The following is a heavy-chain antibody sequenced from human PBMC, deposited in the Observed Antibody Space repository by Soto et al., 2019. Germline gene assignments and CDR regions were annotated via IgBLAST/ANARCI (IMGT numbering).Heavy chain of an antibody. Sequence: QVQLVQSGAEVKKPGSSVKVSCKASGGTFSSYAISWVRQAPGQGLEWMGGIIPIFGTANYAQKFQGRVTITADESTSTAYLELSSLRPEDTAAYYCAQPPNAYGDYPEWYFALWGRGTLVTVSS. CDR3: AQPPNAYGDYPEWYFAL. V-gene: IGHV1-69*12. CDR2: IIPIFGTA. J-gene: IGHJ2*01. CDR1: GGTFSSYA. D-gene: IGHD4-17*01.